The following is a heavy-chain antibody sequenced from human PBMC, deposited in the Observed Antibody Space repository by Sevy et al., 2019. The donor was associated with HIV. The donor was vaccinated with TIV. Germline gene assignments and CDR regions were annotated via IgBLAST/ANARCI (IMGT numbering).Heavy chain of an antibody. J-gene: IGHJ4*02. D-gene: IGHD6-13*01. Sequence: GESLKISCKGSGYSFANNWIGWVRQMPGKGLEWMGIVYPGDSDTTYSLSFQGQVTISVDKSISTAYLQWNSLKASDTAMYYCARLPLAAAGLYYFDYWGQGTLVTVSS. V-gene: IGHV5-51*01. CDR3: ARLPLAAAGLYYFDY. CDR1: GYSFANNW. CDR2: VYPGDSDT.